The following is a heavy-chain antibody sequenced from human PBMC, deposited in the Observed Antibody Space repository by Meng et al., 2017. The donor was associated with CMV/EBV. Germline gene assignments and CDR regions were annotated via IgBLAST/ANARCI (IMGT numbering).Heavy chain of an antibody. CDR3: ARVGALPTFYGMDV. Sequence: GGSLRLSCAASGFTFSSYAMHWVRQAPGKGLEWVAVISYDGSNKYYADSVKGRFTISRDNSKNTLYLQMNSLRAEDTAVYYCARVGALPTFYGMDVWGQGTTVTVS. CDR2: ISYDGSNK. V-gene: IGHV3-30-3*01. CDR1: GFTFSSYA. D-gene: IGHD1-1*01. J-gene: IGHJ6*02.